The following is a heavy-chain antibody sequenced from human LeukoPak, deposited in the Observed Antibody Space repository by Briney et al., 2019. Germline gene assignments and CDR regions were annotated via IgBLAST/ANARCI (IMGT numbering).Heavy chain of an antibody. CDR1: GGTFNNYA. D-gene: IGHD6-6*01. CDR3: ATAAAAARPGYYYYMDV. V-gene: IGHV1-69*05. J-gene: IGHJ6*03. CDR2: IIPIFGTA. Sequence: ASVKVSCKASGGTFNNYAMNWVRQAPGQGLEWMGRIIPIFGTADYAQKFQGRVTITTDESTSTAYMELSSLRSEDTAVYYCATAAAAARPGYYYYMDVWGKGTTVTVSS.